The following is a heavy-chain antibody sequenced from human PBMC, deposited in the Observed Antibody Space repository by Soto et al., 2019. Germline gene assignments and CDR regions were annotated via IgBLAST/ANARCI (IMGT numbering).Heavy chain of an antibody. Sequence: PSETLSLTCTVSGGSISSGDYYWSWIRQPPGKGLEWIGYIYYSGSTYYNPSLKSRVTISVDKSKNQFSLKLSSVTAADTAVYYCARTSIAGFMDFDYWGQGTLVTVSS. V-gene: IGHV4-30-4*01. CDR2: IYYSGST. D-gene: IGHD6-6*01. CDR1: GGSISSGDYY. J-gene: IGHJ4*02. CDR3: ARTSIAGFMDFDY.